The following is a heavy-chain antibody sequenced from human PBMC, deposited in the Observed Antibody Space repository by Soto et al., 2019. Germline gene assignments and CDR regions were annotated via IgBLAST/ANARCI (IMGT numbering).Heavy chain of an antibody. CDR3: ASAVYGSGSYYSSPYYGMDV. V-gene: IGHV1-69*12. CDR1: GGTFSSYA. CDR2: IIPIFGTA. J-gene: IGHJ6*02. Sequence: QVQLVQSGAEVKKPGSSVKVSCKASGGTFSSYAISWVRQAPGQGLEWMGGIIPIFGTANYAQKFQGRVTLPAAESTGTAYRELSSLRSEDTAVYYCASAVYGSGSYYSSPYYGMDVWGQGTTVTVSS. D-gene: IGHD3-10*01.